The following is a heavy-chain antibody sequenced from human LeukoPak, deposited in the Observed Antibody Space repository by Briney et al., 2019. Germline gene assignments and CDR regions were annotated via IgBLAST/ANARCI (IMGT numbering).Heavy chain of an antibody. CDR1: GYTLTSYG. J-gene: IGHJ4*02. D-gene: IGHD3-3*01. Sequence: ASVKVSCKASGYTLTSYGISWVRQAPGQGLEWMGWISAYNGNTNYAQKLQGRVTMTTDTSTSTAYMELRSLRSDDTAVYYCARDQHYDFWSGYYSPYWFDYWGQGTLVTVSS. V-gene: IGHV1-18*01. CDR2: ISAYNGNT. CDR3: ARDQHYDFWSGYYSPYWFDY.